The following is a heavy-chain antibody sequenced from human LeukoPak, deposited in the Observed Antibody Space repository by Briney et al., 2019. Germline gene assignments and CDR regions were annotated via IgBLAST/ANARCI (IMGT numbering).Heavy chain of an antibody. CDR2: INHSGTT. CDR3: ARVGYSYVINDWSRTGLGAYPTKYYYHMDV. Sequence: SETLSLTCAVYGGSFSGYYWSWIRQPPGKGLEWIGEINHSGTTNYNPSLKSRVTISGDTSKNQFSLKLSSVTAADTAVYFCARVGYSYVINDWSRTGLGAYPTKYYYHMDVWGKGTTVTVSS. V-gene: IGHV4-34*01. CDR1: GGSFSGYY. J-gene: IGHJ6*03. D-gene: IGHD5-18*01.